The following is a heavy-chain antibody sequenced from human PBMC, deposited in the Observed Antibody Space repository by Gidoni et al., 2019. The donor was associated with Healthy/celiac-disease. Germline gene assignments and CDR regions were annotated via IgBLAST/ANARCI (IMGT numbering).Heavy chain of an antibody. CDR1: GYSFTSYW. Sequence: EVQLVQSGAEVKKPGESLKISCKGSGYSFTSYWIGWVRQMPGKGLEWMGIFYPGDSDTRYSPSFQGQVPISADKSISTAYLQWSSLKASDTAMYYCARPATPYNWNDVGPFDYWGQGTLVTVSS. CDR3: ARPATPYNWNDVGPFDY. V-gene: IGHV5-51*01. CDR2: FYPGDSDT. J-gene: IGHJ4*02. D-gene: IGHD1-20*01.